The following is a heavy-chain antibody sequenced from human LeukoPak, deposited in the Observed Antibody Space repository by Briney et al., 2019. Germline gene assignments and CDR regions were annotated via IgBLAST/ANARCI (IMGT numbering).Heavy chain of an antibody. V-gene: IGHV3-30*18. CDR1: GFTFSNYY. J-gene: IGHJ4*02. CDR2: ISDDGERK. Sequence: GGSLRLSCVASGFTFSNYYMHWVRQAPGKGLEWVAIISDDGERKLYADSVRGRITISRDKSKNTLFLQMNSLRADDTAVYFCAKDLSGHWCIDYWGQGTLVTVSS. D-gene: IGHD4/OR15-4a*01. CDR3: AKDLSGHWCIDY.